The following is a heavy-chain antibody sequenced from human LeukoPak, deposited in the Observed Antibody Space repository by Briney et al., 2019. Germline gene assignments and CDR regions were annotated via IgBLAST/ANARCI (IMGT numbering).Heavy chain of an antibody. J-gene: IGHJ6*03. D-gene: IGHD2-15*01. CDR1: GGSISSYY. Sequence: PSETLSLTCTVSGGSISSYYGSWMRQPPGKGLESIGYIYYSGSTNYNPALKSRVTISVDTSKNQFSLKLSSVTAADTAVYYCARSVEGYCSGGSCYSYYYYMDVWGKGTTVTISS. CDR3: ARSVEGYCSGGSCYSYYYYMDV. CDR2: IYYSGST. V-gene: IGHV4-59*01.